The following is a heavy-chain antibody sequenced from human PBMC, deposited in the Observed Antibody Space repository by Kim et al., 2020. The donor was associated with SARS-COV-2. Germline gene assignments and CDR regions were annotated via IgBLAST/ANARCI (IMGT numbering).Heavy chain of an antibody. V-gene: IGHV3-23*03. CDR3: AKGFSIGNKYFDN. Sequence: DYMKDRFTISRDHSKNTLYLQMTSLRAEDASVYDCAKGFSIGNKYFDNWGKGTLVTVSS. D-gene: IGHD3-22*01. J-gene: IGHJ4*02.